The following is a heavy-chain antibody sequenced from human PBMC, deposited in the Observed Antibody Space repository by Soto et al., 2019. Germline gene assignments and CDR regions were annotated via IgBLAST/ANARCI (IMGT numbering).Heavy chain of an antibody. V-gene: IGHV3-23*01. CDR3: AKGRPPYSGSYYMIFDY. Sequence: EVQLLESGGGLVQPGGSLRLSCAASGFTFSSYAMSWVRQAPGKGLEWVSAISGSGGSTYYADSVKGRFTISRDNSKNTLYLQMNSLRAEDTAVYYCAKGRPPYSGSYYMIFDYWGQGTLVTVSS. CDR1: GFTFSSYA. CDR2: ISGSGGST. J-gene: IGHJ4*02. D-gene: IGHD1-26*01.